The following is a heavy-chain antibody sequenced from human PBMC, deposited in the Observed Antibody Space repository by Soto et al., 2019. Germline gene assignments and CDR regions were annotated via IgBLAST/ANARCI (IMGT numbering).Heavy chain of an antibody. V-gene: IGHV4-31*03. CDR1: GGSISSGGYY. CDR3: ARDREVDTAMALYNWFGP. D-gene: IGHD5-18*01. J-gene: IGHJ5*02. CDR2: IYYRGST. Sequence: QVQLQESGPGLVKPSQTLSLTCTVSGGSISSGGYYWSWIRQHPGKGLEWIGYIYYRGSTYYNPSLKSRVTISVDTSKNQFSLKLSSVTAADTAVYYCARDREVDTAMALYNWFGPWGQGTLVTVSA.